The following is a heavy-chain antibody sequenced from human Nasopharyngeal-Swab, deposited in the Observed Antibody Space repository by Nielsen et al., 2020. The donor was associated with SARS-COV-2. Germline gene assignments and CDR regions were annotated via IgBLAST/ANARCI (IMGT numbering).Heavy chain of an antibody. CDR3: ARQGVPIRGWFKDYDRTAYEY. Sequence: SETLSLTCAVYGGSFSGYYWSWIRQSPGKGLEWIGEISRSGRTNYNPSLNSLVTISLDTSKNQFSLKVTSVTAADTAVYYCARQGVPIRGWFKDYDRTAYEYWGQGTLVTVSS. CDR2: ISRSGRT. V-gene: IGHV4-34*01. D-gene: IGHD3-22*01. J-gene: IGHJ4*02. CDR1: GGSFSGYY.